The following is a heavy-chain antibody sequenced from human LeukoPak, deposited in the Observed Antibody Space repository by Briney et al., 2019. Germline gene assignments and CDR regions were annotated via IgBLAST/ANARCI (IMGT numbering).Heavy chain of an antibody. CDR3: ARGIYCISSSCYTGNWFDP. D-gene: IGHD2-2*02. J-gene: IGHJ5*02. CDR2: IYYSGGT. Sequence: SETLSLTCTVSGGSISSYYWSWIRQPPGKGLEWIGYIYYSGGTNYNPSLKSRVTISVDTSKNQFSLKLSSVTAADTAVYYCARGIYCISSSCYTGNWFDPWGQGTLVTVSS. V-gene: IGHV4-59*01. CDR1: GGSISSYY.